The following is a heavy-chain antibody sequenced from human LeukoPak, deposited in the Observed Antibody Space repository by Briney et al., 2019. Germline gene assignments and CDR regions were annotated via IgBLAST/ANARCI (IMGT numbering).Heavy chain of an antibody. D-gene: IGHD3-22*01. CDR2: IKSDGKT. J-gene: IGHJ1*01. CDR3: ARAPSEVGGYYPEYFRH. CDR1: GFTFSRYW. V-gene: IGHV3-74*01. Sequence: GGSLRLSCEASGFTFSRYWMHWVRQAPGKGLVWVSRIKSDGKTNYAESVKGRFTISRDNAKNTVSPQMDSLRAGDTGVYYCARAPSEVGGYYPEYFRHWGQGTLVTVSS.